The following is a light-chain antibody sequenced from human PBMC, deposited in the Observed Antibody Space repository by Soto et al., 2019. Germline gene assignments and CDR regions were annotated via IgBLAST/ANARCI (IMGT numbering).Light chain of an antibody. CDR2: GNN. J-gene: IGLJ2*01. CDR1: SSNIGARYD. V-gene: IGLV1-40*01. Sequence: QSVLTQPPSVSGAPGQRVTISCTGSSSNIGARYDVHWYQQLPGTTPKLLIYGNNNRPSGVPDRFSGSKSGTSASLAITGLQAEDEADYYCQSYDISLGTYVIFGGGTKLTVL. CDR3: QSYDISLGTYVI.